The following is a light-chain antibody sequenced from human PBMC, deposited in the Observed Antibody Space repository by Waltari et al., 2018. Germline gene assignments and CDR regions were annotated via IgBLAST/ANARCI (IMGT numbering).Light chain of an antibody. J-gene: IGLJ2*01. CDR1: IRDIGAFDF. CDR2: EVN. CDR3: CSYAGADTSVL. V-gene: IGLV2-11*01. Sequence: QSALTQPRSVSGSPGQSVTISCTGTIRDIGAFDFVSWYQQTPGQAPKLMIYEVNKRPPGVPDRFSASKSGNTASLTISGLLNEDEADYYCCSYAGADTSVLFGGGTTVTVL.